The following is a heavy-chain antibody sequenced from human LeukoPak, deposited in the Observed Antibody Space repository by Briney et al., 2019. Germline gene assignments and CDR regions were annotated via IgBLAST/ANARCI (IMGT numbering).Heavy chain of an antibody. CDR3: ARAGWWLRIRSNFDY. Sequence: GGSLRLSCAASGFTFSSYAMHWVRQAPGKGLEWVAIISYDGSNEYYADSVKGRFTISRDNSKNTLYLQMNSLRAADTAVYYCARAGWWLRIRSNFDYWGQGTLVTVSS. CDR1: GFTFSSYA. D-gene: IGHD5-12*01. J-gene: IGHJ4*02. V-gene: IGHV3-30*04. CDR2: ISYDGSNE.